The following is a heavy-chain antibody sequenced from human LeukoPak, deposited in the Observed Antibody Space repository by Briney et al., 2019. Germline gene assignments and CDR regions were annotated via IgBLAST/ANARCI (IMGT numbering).Heavy chain of an antibody. V-gene: IGHV1-24*01. J-gene: IGHJ1*01. CDR2: FDPEDGET. CDR1: GYTLTELS. Sequence: ASVKVSCKVSGYTLTELSMHWVRQAPGKGLEWMGGFDPEDGETIYAQKFQGRVTMTEDTSTDTAYMELSSLRSEDTAVYYCARLSTMKQTIQHWGQGTLVTVSS. D-gene: IGHD3-22*01. CDR3: ARLSTMKQTIQH.